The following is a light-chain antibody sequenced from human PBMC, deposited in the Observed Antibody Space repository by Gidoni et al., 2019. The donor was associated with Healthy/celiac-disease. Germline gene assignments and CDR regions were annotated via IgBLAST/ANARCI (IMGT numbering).Light chain of an antibody. CDR1: QDISNY. CDR2: DAS. V-gene: IGKV1-33*01. J-gene: IGKJ2*04. CDR3: QQYDKLQCS. Sequence: DIQMTQSPSSLSASVGDRVTITCQASQDISNYLNWYQQKPGKAPKLLIYDASNLETGVPSRFSGSGSGTDFTFTISSLQPEDIATYYCQQYDKLQCSFGQGTKLEIK.